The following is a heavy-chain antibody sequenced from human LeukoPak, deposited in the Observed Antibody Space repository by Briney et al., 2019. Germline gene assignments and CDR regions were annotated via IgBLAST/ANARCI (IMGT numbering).Heavy chain of an antibody. D-gene: IGHD1-26*01. Sequence: SVKVSCKASGGTFSSYAISRVRQAPGQGLEWMGGIIPIFGTANYAQKFQGRVTITADESTSIAYMELSSLRSEDTAVYYCARGSGSYYEDYWGQGTLVTVSS. CDR2: IIPIFGTA. J-gene: IGHJ4*02. CDR3: ARGSGSYYEDY. V-gene: IGHV1-69*01. CDR1: GGTFSSYA.